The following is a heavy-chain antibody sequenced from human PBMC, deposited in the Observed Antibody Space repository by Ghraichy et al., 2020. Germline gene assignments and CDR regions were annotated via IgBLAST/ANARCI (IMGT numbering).Heavy chain of an antibody. CDR1: GGSISSYY. Sequence: GSLRLSCTVSGGSISSYYWSWIRQPPGKGLEWIGYIYYSGSTNYNPSLKSRVTISVDTSKNQFSLKLSSVTAADTAVYYCARYTAMDPYYYYYGMDVWGQGTTVTVSS. CDR2: IYYSGST. J-gene: IGHJ6*02. CDR3: ARYTAMDPYYYYYGMDV. V-gene: IGHV4-59*08. D-gene: IGHD5-18*01.